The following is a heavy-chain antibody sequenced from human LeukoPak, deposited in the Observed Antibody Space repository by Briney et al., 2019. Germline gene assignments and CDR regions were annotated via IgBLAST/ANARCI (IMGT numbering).Heavy chain of an antibody. V-gene: IGHV3-74*01. CDR3: AGSLVANWFDP. J-gene: IGHJ5*02. CDR2: INSDGSST. CDR1: GFTFSTYW. D-gene: IGHD6-6*01. Sequence: PGGSLRLSCAASGFTFSTYWMHWVRQAPGKGLVWVSRINSDGSSTTYADSVKGRFTISRDNAKNTLYLQMNSLRAEDTAVYYCAGSLVANWFDPWGQGTLVIVS.